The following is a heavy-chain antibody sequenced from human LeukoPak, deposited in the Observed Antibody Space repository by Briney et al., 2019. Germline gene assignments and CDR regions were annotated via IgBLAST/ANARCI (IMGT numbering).Heavy chain of an antibody. V-gene: IGHV1-18*01. D-gene: IGHD2-21*02. CDR2: SSAYNGDT. Sequence: GASVKVSCRASGYTFSSYGISWMRQAPGQGLEWMGWSSAYNGDTYYAQNFRGRLMMTTDTSTSTAYMELRSLRSDDTAVYYCARSVVTYWYFDVWGRGTLVAVSS. J-gene: IGHJ2*01. CDR1: GYTFSSYG. CDR3: ARSVVTYWYFDV.